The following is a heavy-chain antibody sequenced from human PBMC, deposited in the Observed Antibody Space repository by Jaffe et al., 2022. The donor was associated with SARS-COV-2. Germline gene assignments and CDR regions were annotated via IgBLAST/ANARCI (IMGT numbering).Heavy chain of an antibody. J-gene: IGHJ3*02. Sequence: QLQLQESGPGLVKPSETLSLTCTVSGGSISSSSYYWGWIRQPPGKGLEWIGSIYYSGSTYYNPSLKSRVTISVDTSKNQFSLKLSSVTAADTAVYYCATRGYSYGYGDGGENDAFDIWGQGTMVTVSS. CDR1: GGSISSSSYY. CDR2: IYYSGST. D-gene: IGHD5-18*01. CDR3: ATRGYSYGYGDGGENDAFDI. V-gene: IGHV4-39*01.